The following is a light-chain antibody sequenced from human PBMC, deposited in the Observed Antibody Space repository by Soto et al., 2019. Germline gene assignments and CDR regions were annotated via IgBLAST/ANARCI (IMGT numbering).Light chain of an antibody. CDR1: SSNIGAGYN. J-gene: IGLJ2*01. V-gene: IGLV1-40*01. Sequence: QSVLTQPPSVSGAPGQWVTISCTWSSSNIGAGYNVHWYQQLPGTAPKLLIYGNSNRPSGVPDRFSGSKSGTSASLAITGLQAEDEADYYCQSYDSSLSGVVFGGGTKVTVL. CDR2: GNS. CDR3: QSYDSSLSGVV.